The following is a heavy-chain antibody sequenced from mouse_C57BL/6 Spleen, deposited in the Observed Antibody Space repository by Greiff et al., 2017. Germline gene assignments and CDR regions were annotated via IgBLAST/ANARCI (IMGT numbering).Heavy chain of an antibody. CDR1: GYTFTSYW. CDR3: ASEVYDYGAWFAY. CDR2: IYPGSGST. Sequence: QVQLKQPGAELVKPGASVKMSCKASGYTFTSYWITWVKQRPGQGLEWIGDIYPGSGSTNYNEKFKSKATLTVDTSSSTAYMQLSSLTSEDSAVYYCASEVYDYGAWFAYWGQGTLVTVSA. V-gene: IGHV1-55*01. J-gene: IGHJ3*01. D-gene: IGHD2-4*01.